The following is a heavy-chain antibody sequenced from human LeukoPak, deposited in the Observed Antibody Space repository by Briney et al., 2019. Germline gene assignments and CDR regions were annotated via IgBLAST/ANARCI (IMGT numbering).Heavy chain of an antibody. Sequence: GGSLRLSCAASGFTFSSYGMSWVRQAPGKGLEWVSAISGSGGSTYYADSVKGRFTISRDNPKNTLYLQMNSLRAEDTAVYYCAKDLFGYSDYWGQGTLVTVSS. CDR2: ISGSGGST. V-gene: IGHV3-23*01. CDR1: GFTFSSYG. CDR3: AKDLFGYSDY. D-gene: IGHD5-18*01. J-gene: IGHJ4*02.